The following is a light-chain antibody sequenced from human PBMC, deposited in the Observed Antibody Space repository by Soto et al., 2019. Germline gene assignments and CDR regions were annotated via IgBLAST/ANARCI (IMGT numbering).Light chain of an antibody. CDR1: QTVSSN. CDR2: GSS. Sequence: EIVMTQSPATLSVSPGERATLSCRASQTVSSNLAWYQQKPGQAPRLLLYGSSTRATGIPSRFSGSGSGTEFTLTISSLQSEDFVVYYCQQYSNWPRTFGRGTKVDIK. V-gene: IGKV3-15*01. CDR3: QQYSNWPRT. J-gene: IGKJ1*01.